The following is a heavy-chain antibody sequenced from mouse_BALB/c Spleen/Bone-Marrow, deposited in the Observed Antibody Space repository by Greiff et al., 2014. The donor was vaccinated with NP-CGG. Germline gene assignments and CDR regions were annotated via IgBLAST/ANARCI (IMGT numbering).Heavy chain of an antibody. CDR1: GFNIKDIY. Sequence: EVMLVESGAALVKPGASVKLSCTASGFNIKDIYMHWVKQRPEQGLEWIGRIDPANGNTKYDPKFQGKATITADSSSNTAYLQLSSLTSEDTAVYYCANYYYGSHFDYWGQGTTLTVSS. J-gene: IGHJ2*01. D-gene: IGHD1-1*01. CDR3: ANYYYGSHFDY. V-gene: IGHV14-3*02. CDR2: IDPANGNT.